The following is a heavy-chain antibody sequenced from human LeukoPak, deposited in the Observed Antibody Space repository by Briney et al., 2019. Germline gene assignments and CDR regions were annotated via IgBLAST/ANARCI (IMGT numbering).Heavy chain of an antibody. Sequence: ASVKVSCKASGYTFTSYGISWVRQAPGQGLEWMGWISAYNGNTNYAQKLQGRVTMTTDTSTSTAYMELGSLRSDDTAVYYCARDSLWLRLQDYYYYGMDVWGQGTTVTVSS. V-gene: IGHV1-18*01. CDR3: ARDSLWLRLQDYYYYGMDV. CDR2: ISAYNGNT. CDR1: GYTFTSYG. D-gene: IGHD5-12*01. J-gene: IGHJ6*02.